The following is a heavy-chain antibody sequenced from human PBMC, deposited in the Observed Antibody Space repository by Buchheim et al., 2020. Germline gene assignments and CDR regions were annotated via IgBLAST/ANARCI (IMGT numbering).Heavy chain of an antibody. CDR1: GFTFSSYG. Sequence: QVQLVESGGGVVQPGRSLRLSCAASGFTFSSYGMHWVRQAPGKGLEWVAVISYDGSNKYYADSVKGRFTISRDNSKNTLYLQMNILRAEDTAVHYCANSAYSSSSALGYWGQGTL. CDR2: ISYDGSNK. CDR3: ANSAYSSSSALGY. D-gene: IGHD6-6*01. J-gene: IGHJ4*02. V-gene: IGHV3-30*18.